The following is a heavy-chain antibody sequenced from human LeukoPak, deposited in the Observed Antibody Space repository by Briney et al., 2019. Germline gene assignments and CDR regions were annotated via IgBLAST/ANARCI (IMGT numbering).Heavy chain of an antibody. D-gene: IGHD3-22*01. CDR2: ISYDGSNK. J-gene: IGHJ4*02. CDR3: AKVKVSDSSGYYYAPDY. Sequence: GGSLRLSCAASGFTFSSYAMHWVRQAPGKGLEWVAVISYDGSNKYYADSVKGRFTISRDNSKNTLYLQMNSLRAEDTAVYYCAKVKVSDSSGYYYAPDYWGQGTLVTVSS. CDR1: GFTFSSYA. V-gene: IGHV3-30-3*01.